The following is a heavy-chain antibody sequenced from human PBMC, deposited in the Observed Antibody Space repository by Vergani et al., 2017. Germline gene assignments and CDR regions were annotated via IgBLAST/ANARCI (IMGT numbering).Heavy chain of an antibody. V-gene: IGHV3-30*18. Sequence: QVQLVESGGGVVQPGRSLRLSCAASGFTFSSYGMHWVRQAPGKGLEWVAVISYDGSNKYYADSVKGRFTISRDNSKNTLYLQMNSLRAEDTAVYYCAKDLPGSSFDYYYYGMDVWGQGTTVTVSS. D-gene: IGHD2-15*01. CDR2: ISYDGSNK. J-gene: IGHJ6*02. CDR1: GFTFSSYG. CDR3: AKDLPGSSFDYYYYGMDV.